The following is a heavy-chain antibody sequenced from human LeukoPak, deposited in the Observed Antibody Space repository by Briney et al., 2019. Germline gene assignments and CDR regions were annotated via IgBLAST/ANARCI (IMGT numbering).Heavy chain of an antibody. Sequence: ASVKVSCKASGYAFTGYYMHWVRQAPGQGLEWMGWINPNSGGTNYAQKFQGWVTMTRDTSISTAYMELSRLRSDDTAVYYCARETGEGRNSVPRPYNWFDPWGQGTRVTVSS. J-gene: IGHJ5*02. CDR1: GYAFTGYY. CDR3: ARETGEGRNSVPRPYNWFDP. D-gene: IGHD1-14*01. V-gene: IGHV1-2*04. CDR2: INPNSGGT.